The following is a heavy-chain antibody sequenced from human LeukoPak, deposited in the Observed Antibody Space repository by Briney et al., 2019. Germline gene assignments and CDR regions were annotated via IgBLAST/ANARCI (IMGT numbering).Heavy chain of an antibody. D-gene: IGHD3-10*01. CDR2: ISSSSSTI. J-gene: IGHJ4*02. V-gene: IGHV3-48*01. CDR1: GFTFSSYS. Sequence: HPGGSLRLSCAASGFTFSSYSMNWVRQAPGKGLEWVSYISSSSSTIYYADSVKGRFTISRDNAKNSLYLQMNSLRAEDTAVYYCARADPNYYGSGSSFDYWGQGTLVTVSS. CDR3: ARADPNYYGSGSSFDY.